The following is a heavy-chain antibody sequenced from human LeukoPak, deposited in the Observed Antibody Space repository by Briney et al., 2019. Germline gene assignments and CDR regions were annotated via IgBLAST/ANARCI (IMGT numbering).Heavy chain of an antibody. D-gene: IGHD6-13*01. Sequence: GGSLRLSCAASGFTFSSYAMHWVRQAPGKGLEWVAVISYDGSNKYYADSVKGRFTISRDNLKNTLFLQMNSLRAEDTAIYYCAKVLRGIAAAGTLFDYWGQGALVAVSS. V-gene: IGHV3-30-3*01. CDR1: GFTFSSYA. J-gene: IGHJ4*02. CDR3: AKVLRGIAAAGTLFDY. CDR2: ISYDGSNK.